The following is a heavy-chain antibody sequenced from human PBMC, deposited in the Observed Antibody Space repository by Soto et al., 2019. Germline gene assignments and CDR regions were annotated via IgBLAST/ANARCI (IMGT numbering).Heavy chain of an antibody. D-gene: IGHD3-10*01. Sequence: PGGSLRLSCAASGFTFSSYGMHWVRQAPGKGLEWVAVISYDGSNKYYADSVKGRFTISRDNSKNTLYLQMNSLRAEDTAVFYCAKDRYSGSTYFDYWGQGTLVTVSS. CDR3: AKDRYSGSTYFDY. V-gene: IGHV3-30*18. CDR1: GFTFSSYG. J-gene: IGHJ4*02. CDR2: ISYDGSNK.